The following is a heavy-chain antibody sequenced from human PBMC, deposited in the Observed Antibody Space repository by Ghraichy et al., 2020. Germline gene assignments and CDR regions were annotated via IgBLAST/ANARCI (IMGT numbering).Heavy chain of an antibody. J-gene: IGHJ4*02. CDR1: GFTFDDYA. Sequence: GGSLRLSCAASGFTFDDYAMHWVRQAPGKGLEWVSGISWNSGSIGYADSVKGRFTISRDNAKNSLYLQMNSLRAEDTALYYCAKDIGPGGIQLWLPLDYWGQGTLVTVSS. V-gene: IGHV3-9*01. CDR2: ISWNSGSI. CDR3: AKDIGPGGIQLWLPLDY. D-gene: IGHD5-18*01.